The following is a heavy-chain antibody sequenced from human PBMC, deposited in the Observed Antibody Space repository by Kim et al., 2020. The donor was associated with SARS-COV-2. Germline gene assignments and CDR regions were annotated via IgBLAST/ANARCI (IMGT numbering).Heavy chain of an antibody. Sequence: GGSLRLSCAASGFTFSSYGMHWVRQAPGKGLEWVAVISYDGSNKYYADSVKGRFTISRDNSKNTLYLQMNSLRAEDTAVYYCAKDRKAAPPDYWGQGTLVTVSS. D-gene: IGHD6-25*01. CDR1: GFTFSSYG. CDR2: ISYDGSNK. J-gene: IGHJ4*02. CDR3: AKDRKAAPPDY. V-gene: IGHV3-30*18.